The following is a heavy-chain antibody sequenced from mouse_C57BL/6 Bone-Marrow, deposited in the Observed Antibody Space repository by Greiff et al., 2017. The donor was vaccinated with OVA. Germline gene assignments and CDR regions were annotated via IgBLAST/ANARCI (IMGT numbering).Heavy chain of an antibody. V-gene: IGHV1-80*01. Sequence: QVQLKESGAELVKPGASVKISCKASGYAFSSYWMNWVKQRPGKGLEWIGQIYPGDGDNNYNGKFKGKATLTADKSSSTAYMQLSSLTSEDSAVYFCARQDAGSLFVFAYWGQGTLVTVSA. CDR2: IYPGDGDN. CDR1: GYAFSSYW. D-gene: IGHD4-1*01. J-gene: IGHJ3*01. CDR3: ARQDAGSLFVFAY.